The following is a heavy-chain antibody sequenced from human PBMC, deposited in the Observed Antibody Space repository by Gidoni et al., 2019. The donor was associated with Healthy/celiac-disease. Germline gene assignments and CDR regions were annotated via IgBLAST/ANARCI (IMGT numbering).Heavy chain of an antibody. CDR1: GFTFSRYR. CDR2: ISSSSSYI. D-gene: IGHD3-22*01. V-gene: IGHV3-21*01. J-gene: IGHJ6*02. Sequence: EVQLVESGGGLVKPGGSLRLSCAASGFTFSRYRMNWVRQAPGKGLEWVSSISSSSSYIYYADSVKGRFTISSDNAKNSLYLQMNSLRAEDTAVYYCARIEGYYDSSGYYHYYYGMDVWGQGTTVTVSS. CDR3: ARIEGYYDSSGYYHYYYGMDV.